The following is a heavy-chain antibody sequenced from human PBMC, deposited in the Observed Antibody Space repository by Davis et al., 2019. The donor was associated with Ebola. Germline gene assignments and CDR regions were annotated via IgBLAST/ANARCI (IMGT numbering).Heavy chain of an antibody. J-gene: IGHJ4*02. D-gene: IGHD1-26*01. CDR1: GYTFTGYY. V-gene: IGHV1-8*02. CDR2: MNPNSGNT. Sequence: ASVKVSCKASGYTFTGYYMHWVRQATGQGLEWMGWMNPNSGNTGYAQKFQGRVTMTRNTSISTAYMELSSLRSEDTAVYYCARGWQWELTPGGWGQGTLVTVSS. CDR3: ARGWQWELTPGG.